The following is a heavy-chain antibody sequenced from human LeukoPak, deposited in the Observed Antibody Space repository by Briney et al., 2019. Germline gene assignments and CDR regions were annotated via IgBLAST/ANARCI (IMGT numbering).Heavy chain of an antibody. CDR2: IIPNLGIA. V-gene: IGHV1-69*04. J-gene: IGHJ4*02. CDR3: ARTLPAAKALIFDY. Sequence: SVYVSSAASRGTFRSYAISCVRQAPRGGLGWMGRIIPNLGIANYAQKFQGRVTITADKSTSTAYMELSSLRSEDTAVYYCARTLPAAKALIFDYWGQGTLVTVSS. CDR1: RGTFRSYA. D-gene: IGHD6-13*01.